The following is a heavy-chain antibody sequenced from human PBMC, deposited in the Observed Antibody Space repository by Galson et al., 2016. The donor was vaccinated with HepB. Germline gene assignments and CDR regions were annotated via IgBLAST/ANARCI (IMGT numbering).Heavy chain of an antibody. D-gene: IGHD6-19*01. CDR1: GGSISTYY. CDR3: ARGDSTGWYRFDS. Sequence: LSLTCIVSGGSISTYYWHWIRQPPGKGLEWIGYIYYSGSTNSNPSLKSRVTISVDTSENQFSLKLSSVTAADTAVYFCARGDSTGWYRFDSWGQGTLVTVSS. J-gene: IGHJ4*02. CDR2: IYYSGST. V-gene: IGHV4-59*01.